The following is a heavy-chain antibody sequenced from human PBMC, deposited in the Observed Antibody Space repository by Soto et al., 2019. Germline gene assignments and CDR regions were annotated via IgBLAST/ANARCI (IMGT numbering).Heavy chain of an antibody. J-gene: IGHJ4*02. CDR2: ISHDGSNT. Sequence: QVQLVESGGGVVQPGRSLRLSCAASGFNFRRYGMHWVRQAPGKGLEWVAVISHDGSNTDYGDSVKGRFTISRDNSKSTLFLQMNSLRPEDTGVYYCAKDAGSTEYFFASWGQGTLVSVSS. CDR3: AKDAGSTEYFFAS. CDR1: GFNFRRYG. V-gene: IGHV3-30*18.